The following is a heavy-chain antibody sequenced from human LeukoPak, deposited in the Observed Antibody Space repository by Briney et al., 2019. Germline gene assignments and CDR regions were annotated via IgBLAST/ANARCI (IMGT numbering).Heavy chain of an antibody. CDR3: ARDKSRGDDGFDP. CDR2: MYHSGST. D-gene: IGHD2-21*02. V-gene: IGHV4-38-2*02. Sequence: SETLSLTCTVSGYSISSGYDWGWIRQPPGKGLEWIGSMYHSGSTNYNPSLKSRVTISVDTSKNQFSLKMRSVTAADTAVYFCARDKSRGDDGFDPWGQGTLVTVSS. J-gene: IGHJ5*02. CDR1: GYSISSGYD.